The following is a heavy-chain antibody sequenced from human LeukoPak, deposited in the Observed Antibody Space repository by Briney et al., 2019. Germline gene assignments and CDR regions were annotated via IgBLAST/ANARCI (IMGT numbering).Heavy chain of an antibody. V-gene: IGHV4-31*03. J-gene: IGHJ4*02. CDR2: IYYSGST. CDR3: ARLYDSSGYPGAFDY. CDR1: GGSISSSSYY. D-gene: IGHD3-22*01. Sequence: SETLSLTCTVSGGSISSSSYYWSWIRQHPGKGLEWIGYIYYSGSTYYNPSLKSRVTISVDTSKNQFSLKLSSVTAADTAAYYCARLYDSSGYPGAFDYWGQGTLVTVSS.